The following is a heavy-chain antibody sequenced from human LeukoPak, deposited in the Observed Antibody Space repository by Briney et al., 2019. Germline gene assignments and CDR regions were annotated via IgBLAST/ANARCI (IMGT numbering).Heavy chain of an antibody. CDR1: GGSISSGGYY. CDR3: ARGFSPPHYYFDY. J-gene: IGHJ4*02. Sequence: PSETLSLTCTVSGGSISSGGYYWSWIRQHPGKGLEWIGYIYYSGSTYYNPSLKSRVTISVDTSKNQFSLKLCSVTAADTAVYYCARGFSPPHYYFDYWGQGTLVTVSS. D-gene: IGHD3-3*01. CDR2: IYYSGST. V-gene: IGHV4-31*03.